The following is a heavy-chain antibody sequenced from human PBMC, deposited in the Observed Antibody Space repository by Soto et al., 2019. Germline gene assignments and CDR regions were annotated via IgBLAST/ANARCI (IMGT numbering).Heavy chain of an antibody. CDR1: GFTFSSYG. V-gene: IGHV3-30*18. J-gene: IGHJ6*02. CDR2: ISYDGSNK. D-gene: IGHD2-2*01. CDR3: AKDYCSSTSCYGYYYYGMDV. Sequence: GGSLRLSCAASGFTFSSYGIHWVRQAPGKGLEWVAVISYDGSNKYYADSVKGRFTISRDNSKKTLYLQMNSLRAEDTAVYYCAKDYCSSTSCYGYYYYGMDVWGQGTTVTVSS.